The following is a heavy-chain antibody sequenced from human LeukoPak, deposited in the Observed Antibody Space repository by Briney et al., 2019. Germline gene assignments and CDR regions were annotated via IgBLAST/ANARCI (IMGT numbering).Heavy chain of an antibody. V-gene: IGHV1-2*02. CDR2: INPNSGGT. CDR3: ARDRSSSSWYSY. J-gene: IGHJ4*02. D-gene: IGHD6-13*01. CDR1: GYTFTGYY. Sequence: GASVKVSCKASGYTFTGYYMHWVRQAPGQGLEWMGWINPNSGGTNYAQKFQGRVAMTRDTSISTAYMVLSRLRSDDTAVYYCARDRSSSSWYSYWGQGTLVTVSS.